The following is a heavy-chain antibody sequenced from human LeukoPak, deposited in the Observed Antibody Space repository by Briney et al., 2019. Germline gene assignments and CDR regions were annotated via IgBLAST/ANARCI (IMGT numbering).Heavy chain of an antibody. V-gene: IGHV3-48*01. Sequence: GGSLGLSCAASGFTFSSFGMIWVRQAPGNGLEWVSYISSSGTTITYADSVKGRFTISRDNAKNSLYLQMNSLSAEDTAVYYCARELTALDYWGQGTLVTVSS. CDR3: ARELTALDY. J-gene: IGHJ4*02. CDR1: GFTFSSFG. CDR2: ISSSGTTI. D-gene: IGHD3-16*01.